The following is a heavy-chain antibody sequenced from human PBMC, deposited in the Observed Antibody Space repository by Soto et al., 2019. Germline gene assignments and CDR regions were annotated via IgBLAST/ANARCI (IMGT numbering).Heavy chain of an antibody. CDR2: MWYDRSHT. Sequence: QAHLVESGGGVVQPGGSLRLSCAASGFTFSSYAMHWVRQAPGKGLEWVALMWYDRSHTYYAESVKGRFNISRDESKNMLFLHRSGLRAEDTAVYYCSRDRSWRTGYYSGIDVWGQGTTVTVS. J-gene: IGHJ6*02. D-gene: IGHD1-1*01. CDR1: GFTFSSYA. V-gene: IGHV3-33*01. CDR3: SRDRSWRTGYYSGIDV.